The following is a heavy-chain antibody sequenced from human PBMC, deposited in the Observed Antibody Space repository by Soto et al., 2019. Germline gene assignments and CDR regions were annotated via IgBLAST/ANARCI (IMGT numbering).Heavy chain of an antibody. CDR3: AKDGARGTGTTRANYFDY. D-gene: IGHD1-1*01. J-gene: IGHJ4*02. Sequence: PGGSLRLSCAASGFSFSTYGMHWVRQAPGKGLEWVAVISYDGSNKYYADSVKGRFTISRDNSKNTLYLQMNSLRAEDTAVYYCAKDGARGTGTTRANYFDYWGQGTLVTVSS. V-gene: IGHV3-30*18. CDR2: ISYDGSNK. CDR1: GFSFSTYG.